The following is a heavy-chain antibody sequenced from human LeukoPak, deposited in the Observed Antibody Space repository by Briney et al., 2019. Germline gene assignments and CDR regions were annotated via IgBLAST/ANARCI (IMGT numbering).Heavy chain of an antibody. D-gene: IGHD6-25*01. CDR2: ISAYNGNT. CDR1: GGTFSSYA. V-gene: IGHV1-18*01. CDR3: ARDGTKRIAAAVD. Sequence: GASVKVSCKASGGTFSSYAPSWVRQAPGQGLEWMGWISAYNGNTNYAQKLQGRVTITTDTSTSTAYMELRSLRSDDTAVYYCARDGTKRIAAAVDWGERNLVTVSS. J-gene: IGHJ4*02.